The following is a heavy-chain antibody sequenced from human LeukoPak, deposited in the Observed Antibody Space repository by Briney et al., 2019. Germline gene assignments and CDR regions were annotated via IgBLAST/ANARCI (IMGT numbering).Heavy chain of an antibody. CDR3: ARDAPTWELLRSVWFDP. Sequence: ASVKVSCKASGYTLTSVGISWVRAAPGQGLERMGWISAYNGNTNSAQKLQGRVTMTTDTSTSTAYMELRSLRSDDTAVYYCARDAPTWELLRSVWFDPWGQGTLVTVSS. CDR1: GYTLTSVG. J-gene: IGHJ5*02. CDR2: ISAYNGNT. D-gene: IGHD1-26*01. V-gene: IGHV1-18*01.